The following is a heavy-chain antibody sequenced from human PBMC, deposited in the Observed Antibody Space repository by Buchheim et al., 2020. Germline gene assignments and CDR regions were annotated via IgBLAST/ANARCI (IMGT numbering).Heavy chain of an antibody. CDR3: ARESPHTTYFDY. J-gene: IGHJ4*02. CDR1: GYTFTTYY. V-gene: IGHV1-46*01. CDR2: IKLDGGGT. D-gene: IGHD1-1*01. Sequence: QVQLVQSGAAVKNPGASVKVSCEASGYTFTTYYIHWVRQAPGQGLEWMGIIKLDGGGTTYAQKFQGRVTVTSDTSTSTVYMELRSLRTEDTAVYYCARESPHTTYFDYWGQGTL.